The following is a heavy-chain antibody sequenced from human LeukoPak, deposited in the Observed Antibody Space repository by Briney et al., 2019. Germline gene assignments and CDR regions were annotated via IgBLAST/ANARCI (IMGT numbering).Heavy chain of an antibody. CDR3: AKDVGKWESLHFFDY. CDR1: GFTFSTNA. V-gene: IGHV3-23*01. CDR2: ISGSGAST. J-gene: IGHJ4*02. D-gene: IGHD1-26*01. Sequence: GGSLRLSCLTSGFTFSTNAMSGVRQAPGKGLEWISGISGSGASTYYADSVTGRFTISRDNSRNTLYMQMNSLRGDDTAVYYCAKDVGKWESLHFFDYWGQGTLVTVSS.